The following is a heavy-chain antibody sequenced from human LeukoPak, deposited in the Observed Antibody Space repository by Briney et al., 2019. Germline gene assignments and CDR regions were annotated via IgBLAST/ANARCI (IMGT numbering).Heavy chain of an antibody. Sequence: ASVKVSCKASGYTFTSYYMHWVRQAPGQGLEWMGIINPSGGSTSYAQKFQGRVTMTRDTSISTAYMELSRLRSDDTAVYYCARDYQLLSFYYYYYYMDVWGKGTTVTVSS. CDR1: GYTFTSYY. V-gene: IGHV1-46*01. CDR3: ARDYQLLSFYYYYYYMDV. D-gene: IGHD2-2*01. J-gene: IGHJ6*03. CDR2: INPSGGST.